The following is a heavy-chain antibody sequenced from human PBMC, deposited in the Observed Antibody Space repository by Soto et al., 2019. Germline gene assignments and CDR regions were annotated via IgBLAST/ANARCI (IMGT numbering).Heavy chain of an antibody. CDR1: GGSISSGGYY. CDR2: IYYSGTT. J-gene: IGHJ4*02. Sequence: SETLSLTCTVSGGSISSGGYYCSCIRQHPGKGLECIGYIYYSGTTDYNPSLKSRVAISVDTSKNQFSLRLSSVTAADTAVYYCARDFDSSASNFAYWGQGILVTVSS. D-gene: IGHD3-22*01. V-gene: IGHV4-31*03. CDR3: ARDFDSSASNFAY.